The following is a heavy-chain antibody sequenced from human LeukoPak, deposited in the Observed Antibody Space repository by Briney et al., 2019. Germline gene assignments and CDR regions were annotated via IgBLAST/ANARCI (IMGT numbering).Heavy chain of an antibody. CDR3: AKDLGQQLGGLDLFDY. CDR1: GFTFSSYA. J-gene: IGHJ4*02. Sequence: QPGGSLRLSCAASGFTFSSYAMSWVRQAPGKGLEWVSAISGSGGSTYYADSVKGRFTISRDNSKNTLYLQMNSLRAEDTAVYYCAKDLGQQLGGLDLFDYWGQGTLVTVSS. D-gene: IGHD6-6*01. CDR2: ISGSGGST. V-gene: IGHV3-23*01.